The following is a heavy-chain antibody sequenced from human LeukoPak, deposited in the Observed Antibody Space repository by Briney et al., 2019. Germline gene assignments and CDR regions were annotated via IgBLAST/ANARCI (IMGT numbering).Heavy chain of an antibody. J-gene: IGHJ4*02. V-gene: IGHV5-51*01. CDR2: IYPGDSDT. CDR3: ARHRSAAGGDGRRLEY. CDR1: GYDFTTYW. D-gene: IGHD2-21*02. Sequence: GESLKISCKGSGYDFTTYWIGWVRQMPGKGLEWMGIIYPGDSDTRYSQSFQGQVTISADKSTNTAYLQWSSLKASDSAMYCCARHRSAAGGDGRRLEYWGQGTLVTVSS.